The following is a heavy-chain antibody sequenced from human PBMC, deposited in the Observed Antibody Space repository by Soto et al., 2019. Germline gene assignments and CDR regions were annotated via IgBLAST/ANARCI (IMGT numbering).Heavy chain of an antibody. CDR1: GYIFTSYV. J-gene: IGHJ4*02. CDR2: INAGNGNT. CDR3: ARDQCTNCICYTSPFDY. Sequence: QVQLVQSGAEVKKPGASVKVSCKASGYIFTSYVMHWVRQAPGQRLEWMGWINAGNGNTKYSQKFQGRVTITRDTSASTAYMELSSLRSEDTAVYYCARDQCTNCICYTSPFDYWGQGTLVTVSS. D-gene: IGHD2-8*01. V-gene: IGHV1-3*01.